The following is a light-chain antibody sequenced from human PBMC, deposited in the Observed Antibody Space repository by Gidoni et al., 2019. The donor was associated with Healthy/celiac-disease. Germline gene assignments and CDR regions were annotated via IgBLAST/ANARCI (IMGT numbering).Light chain of an antibody. CDR2: DAS. CDR3: QQRSNWLVT. CDR1: QSVSSY. J-gene: IGKJ5*01. V-gene: IGKV3-11*01. Sequence: EIVLTQSPATLSLSPGERATLSCRASQSVSSYLAWYQQTPGQAPRLLIYDASNRATGIPARFSGSGSVTDFTLTISSLEPEDFAVYYCQQRSNWLVTFGQGTRLEIK.